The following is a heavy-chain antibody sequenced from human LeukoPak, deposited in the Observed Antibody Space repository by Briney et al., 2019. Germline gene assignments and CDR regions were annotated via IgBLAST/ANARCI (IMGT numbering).Heavy chain of an antibody. J-gene: IGHJ4*02. D-gene: IGHD2-2*01. CDR3: ARQSRYCSSTSCYPDY. V-gene: IGHV5-51*01. Sequence: GESLKISCKGSGYSFTSYWIGWVRQMPGKGLEWMGIIYPGDSDTRYSPSFQGRVTISADKSISTAYLQWSSLKASDTAMYYCARQSRYCSSTSCYPDYWGQGTLVTVSS. CDR2: IYPGDSDT. CDR1: GYSFTSYW.